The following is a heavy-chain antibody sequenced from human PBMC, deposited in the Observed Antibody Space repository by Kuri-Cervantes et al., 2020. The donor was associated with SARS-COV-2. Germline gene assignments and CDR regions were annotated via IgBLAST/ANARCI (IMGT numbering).Heavy chain of an antibody. Sequence: GGSLRLSCAASGFTFDNYCLGWVRQAPGKGLQWVSGVSPIGGSKFYLDSVKGRFTISRDNSQQTVFLQMDSLSVEDTAIYYCAGGQFGTGWYDHWAQGTLVTVSS. CDR1: GFTFDNYC. CDR2: VSPIGGSK. J-gene: IGHJ5*02. D-gene: IGHD2-8*02. V-gene: IGHV3-23*01. CDR3: AGGQFGTGWYDH.